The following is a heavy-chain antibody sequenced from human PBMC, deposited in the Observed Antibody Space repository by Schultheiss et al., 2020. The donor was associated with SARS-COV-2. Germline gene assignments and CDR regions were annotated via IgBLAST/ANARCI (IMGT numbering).Heavy chain of an antibody. J-gene: IGHJ4*02. CDR3: ARIGRRSGYYQFDY. Sequence: SETLSLTCTVSGGSVSSGGYYWSWIRQHPGKGLEWIGYIYYSGSTYYNPSLKSRVTISVDTSKNQFSLKLSSVTAADTAVYYCARIGRRSGYYQFDYWGQGTLVTVSS. CDR2: IYYSGST. V-gene: IGHV4-31*03. D-gene: IGHD3-3*01. CDR1: GGSVSSGGYY.